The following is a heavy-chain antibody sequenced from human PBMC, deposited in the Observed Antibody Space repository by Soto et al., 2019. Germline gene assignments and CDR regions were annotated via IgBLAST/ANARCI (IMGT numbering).Heavy chain of an antibody. CDR2: IDPGDSYT. CDR3: AIIDGYNHGGPGY. Sequence: PGESLKISCKGSGYGFTSYWISWVRQMPGKGLEWMGRIDPGDSYTNYSPSFQGHVTISADKSISTAYLQWSSLKASDTAMYYCAIIDGYNHGGPGYWGQGTLVTVSS. CDR1: GYGFTSYW. J-gene: IGHJ4*02. D-gene: IGHD3-16*01. V-gene: IGHV5-10-1*01.